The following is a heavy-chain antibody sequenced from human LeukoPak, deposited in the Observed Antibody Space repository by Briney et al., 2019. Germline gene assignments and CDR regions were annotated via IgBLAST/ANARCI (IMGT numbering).Heavy chain of an antibody. D-gene: IGHD2-2*01. Sequence: SETLSLTCTVSGGSISSSSYYWGWIRQPPGKGLEWIGSIYYSGSTYYNPSLKSRVTISVDTSKNQFSLKLSSVTAADTPVYYCARPGYCSSTSCPIVYWGQGTLVTVSS. J-gene: IGHJ4*02. V-gene: IGHV4-39*01. CDR1: GGSISSSSYY. CDR3: ARPGYCSSTSCPIVY. CDR2: IYYSGST.